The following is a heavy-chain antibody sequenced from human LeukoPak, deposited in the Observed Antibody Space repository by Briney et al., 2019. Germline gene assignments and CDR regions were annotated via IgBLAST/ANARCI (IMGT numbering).Heavy chain of an antibody. D-gene: IGHD6-6*01. V-gene: IGHV4-34*01. J-gene: IGHJ4*02. CDR2: IYHSGST. CDR1: GGSFSGYY. CDR3: AIEYSSSNY. Sequence: SETLSLTCAVYGGSFSGYYWSWIRQPPGKGLEWIGEIYHSGSTNYNPSLKSRVTISVDKSKNQFSLKLSSVTAADTAVYYCAIEYSSSNYWGQGILVTVSS.